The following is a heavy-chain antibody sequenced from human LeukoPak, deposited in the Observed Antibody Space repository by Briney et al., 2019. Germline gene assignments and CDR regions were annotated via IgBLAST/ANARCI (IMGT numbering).Heavy chain of an antibody. CDR2: IRQDGSQK. Sequence: PSETLSLTCSVSSGSISSYYWSWVRQAPGKGLEWVATIRQDGSQKYYVDSVKGRFTISRDNAKNSLYLQMNSLRAEDTAVYYCARESGSVTSEVDFDYWGQGTLVTVSS. V-gene: IGHV3-7*01. D-gene: IGHD4-17*01. CDR1: SGSISSYY. J-gene: IGHJ4*02. CDR3: ARESGSVTSEVDFDY.